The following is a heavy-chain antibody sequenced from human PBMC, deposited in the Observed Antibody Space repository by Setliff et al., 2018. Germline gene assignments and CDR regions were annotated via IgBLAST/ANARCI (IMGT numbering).Heavy chain of an antibody. CDR3: VRDRTAYSYGLDV. Sequence: SETLSLTCGVSGYSISSGHFWSWIRQPPGKGLEWIGYIYHNGNTNFNPSLKTRVTMSVDTSKNQFALNLRSVTAADAAVYYCVRDRTAYSYGLDVWGQGTTVTVSS. V-gene: IGHV4-38-2*02. CDR2: IYHNGNT. D-gene: IGHD5-18*01. J-gene: IGHJ6*02. CDR1: GYSISSGHF.